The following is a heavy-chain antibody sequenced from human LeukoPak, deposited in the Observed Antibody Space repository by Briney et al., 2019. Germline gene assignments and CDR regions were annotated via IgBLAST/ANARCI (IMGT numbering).Heavy chain of an antibody. CDR2: INPNSGGT. V-gene: IGHV1-2*02. J-gene: IGHJ4*02. CDR1: GYTFTGYY. D-gene: IGHD2-21*02. Sequence: ASMKVSCKASGYTFTGYYMHWVRQAPGQGLEWMGWINPNSGGTNYAQKFQGRVTMTRDTSISTAYMELSRLRSDDTAVYYCARGSPIVVVTAISQPFDYWGQGTLVTVSS. CDR3: ARGSPIVVVTAISQPFDY.